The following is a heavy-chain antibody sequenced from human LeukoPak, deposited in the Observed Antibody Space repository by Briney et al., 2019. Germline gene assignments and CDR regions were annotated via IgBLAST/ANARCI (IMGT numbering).Heavy chain of an antibody. D-gene: IGHD3-10*02. CDR1: GGSISSYY. CDR3: ARLAVFGDAFDI. J-gene: IGHJ3*02. V-gene: IGHV4-59*01. CDR2: IYYSGSP. Sequence: PSETLSLTCAVSGGSISSYYWSWIRQPPGNGLEWIGYIYYSGSPKYNPSLKSRVTISVDTSKNQFSLKLSSVTAADTAVYYCARLAVFGDAFDIWGQGTMVTVSS.